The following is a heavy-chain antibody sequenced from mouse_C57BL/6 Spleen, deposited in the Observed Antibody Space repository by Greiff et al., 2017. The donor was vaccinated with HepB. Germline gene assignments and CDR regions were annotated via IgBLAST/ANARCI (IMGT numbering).Heavy chain of an antibody. CDR1: GYTFTSYG. D-gene: IGHD2-4*01. J-gene: IGHJ4*01. V-gene: IGHV1-81*01. Sequence: VQLQQSGAELARPGASVKLSCKASGYTFTSYGISWVKQRTGQGLEWIGEIYPRSGNTYYNEKFKGKATLTADKSSSTAYMELRSLTFEDSAVYICARWDYDNYYYAMDYWGQGTSVTVSS. CDR3: ARWDYDNYYYAMDY. CDR2: IYPRSGNT.